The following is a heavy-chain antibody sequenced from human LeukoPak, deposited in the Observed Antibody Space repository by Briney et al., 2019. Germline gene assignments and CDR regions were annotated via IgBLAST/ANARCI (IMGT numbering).Heavy chain of an antibody. CDR2: IRYDGSNK. CDR1: GFTFSSYG. CDR3: AKRGRQQLVQGAFDI. D-gene: IGHD6-13*01. J-gene: IGHJ3*02. Sequence: PGGSLRLSCAASGFTFSSYGMHWVRQAPGKGLEWVAFIRYDGSNKYYAGSVKGRFTISRDNSKNTLYLQMNSLRAEDTAVYYCAKRGRQQLVQGAFDIWGQGTMVAVSS. V-gene: IGHV3-30*02.